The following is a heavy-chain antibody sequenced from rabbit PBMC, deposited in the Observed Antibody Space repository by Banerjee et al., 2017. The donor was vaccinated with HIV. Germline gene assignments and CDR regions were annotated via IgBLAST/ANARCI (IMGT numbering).Heavy chain of an antibody. Sequence: QQQLVESGGGLVQPEGSLTLTCTASGFSFSSSYYMYWVRQAPGKGLEWIGCIYSGSSGSTYYASWAKGRFTISRTSSTTVTLQMTSLTAADTATYFCARGYAGYVAYGYAPNYFNLWGQGTLVTVS. CDR1: GFSFSSSYY. CDR2: IYSGSSGST. J-gene: IGHJ4*01. CDR3: ARGYAGYVAYGYAPNYFNL. V-gene: IGHV1S45*01. D-gene: IGHD6-1*01.